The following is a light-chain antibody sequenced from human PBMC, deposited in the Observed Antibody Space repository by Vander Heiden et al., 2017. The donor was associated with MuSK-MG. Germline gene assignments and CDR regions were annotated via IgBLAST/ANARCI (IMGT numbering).Light chain of an antibody. CDR2: AAS. V-gene: IGKV1-39*01. J-gene: IGKJ2*01. CDR1: QSISSY. Sequence: DIQMTQSPSSLSASVGDRVTITCRASQSISSYLNWYQQKLGKAPKLLIYAASSLQSGVPSRFSGSGSGTDFTLTISILQPEDFATYFCQQSYSTPYTFGQGTKLEIK. CDR3: QQSYSTPYT.